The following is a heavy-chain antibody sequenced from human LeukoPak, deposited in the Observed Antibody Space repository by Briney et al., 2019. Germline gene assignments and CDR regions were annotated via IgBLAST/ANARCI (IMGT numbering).Heavy chain of an antibody. D-gene: IGHD3-22*01. CDR2: INHDGSST. Sequence: GGSLRLSCATSGFTFTTFWMHWVRQAPGKGLVWVSRINHDGSSTNYADSVKGRFTISRDNAKNTVYLQMNSLRAEGTAVYYCVRDWGYDSSGYWQKYFDTWGQGTLVTVSS. J-gene: IGHJ4*02. CDR1: GFTFTTFW. V-gene: IGHV3-74*01. CDR3: VRDWGYDSSGYWQKYFDT.